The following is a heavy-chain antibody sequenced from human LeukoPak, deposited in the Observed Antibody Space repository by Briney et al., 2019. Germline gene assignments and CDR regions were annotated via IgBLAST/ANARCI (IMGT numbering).Heavy chain of an antibody. CDR1: GFTFSSYS. J-gene: IGHJ4*02. V-gene: IGHV3-23*01. CDR3: AKTQDTSMIYGYFDY. D-gene: IGHD5-18*01. Sequence: PGGSLRLSCAASGFTFSSYSMSWVRQAPGKEPAWLAAVIGSGGRTSYADSVKGRFTISRDNSKNTLYLEMNSLSAEDTALYVCAKTQDTSMIYGYFDYWGQGTLVTVSS. CDR2: VIGSGGRT.